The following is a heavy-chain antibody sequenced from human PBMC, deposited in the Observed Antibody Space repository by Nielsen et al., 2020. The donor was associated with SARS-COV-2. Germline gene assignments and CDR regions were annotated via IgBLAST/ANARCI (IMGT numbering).Heavy chain of an antibody. D-gene: IGHD3/OR15-3a*01. Sequence: GESLKISCEASGFSFNNYGMHWVRQAPGKGLEWVAYVSYEGSKQFYGDSVKGRFTISRDFSKSTLYLQMNSLRAEDTAMYYCAKDRAIFMIYFTRGGPDYWGQGTLVTVSS. CDR3: AKDRAIFMIYFTRGGPDY. CDR2: VSYEGSKQ. J-gene: IGHJ4*02. V-gene: IGHV3-30*18. CDR1: GFSFNNYG.